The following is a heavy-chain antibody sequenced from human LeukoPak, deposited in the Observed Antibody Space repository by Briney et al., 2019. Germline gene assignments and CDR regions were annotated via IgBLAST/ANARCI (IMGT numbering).Heavy chain of an antibody. D-gene: IGHD3-22*01. CDR3: ARGGGDYDSSGYYSGYFDY. CDR1: GFTFSSYG. Sequence: PGRPLRLSCAASGFTFSSYGTHWVRQAPGKGLEWVAVISYDGSNKYYADSVKGRFTISRDNSKNTLYLQMNSLRAEDTAVYYCARGGGDYDSSGYYSGYFDYWGQGTLVTVSS. J-gene: IGHJ4*02. V-gene: IGHV3-30*03. CDR2: ISYDGSNK.